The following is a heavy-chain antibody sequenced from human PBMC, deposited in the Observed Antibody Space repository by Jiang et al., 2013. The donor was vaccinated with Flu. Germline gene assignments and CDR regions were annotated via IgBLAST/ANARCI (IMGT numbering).Heavy chain of an antibody. D-gene: IGHD2-21*02. V-gene: IGHV4-61*01. CDR1: GDSVRSGSYY. J-gene: IGHJ5*02. Sequence: LLKPSETLSLTCTVSGDSVRSGSYYWSWIRQPPGKGLEWIGHIYFTGRTKFNPSLKSRVTISLDTSENQLSLKLSSVTAADTAVYYCARAREDCGGDCPLGWFDPWGQGPWSPSPQ. CDR2: IYFTGRT. CDR3: ARAREDCGGDCPLGWFDP.